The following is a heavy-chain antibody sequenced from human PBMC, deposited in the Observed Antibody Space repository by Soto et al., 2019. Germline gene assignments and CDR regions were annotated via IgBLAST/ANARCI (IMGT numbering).Heavy chain of an antibody. CDR2: ISAYNGNT. J-gene: IGHJ6*02. V-gene: IGHV1-18*04. D-gene: IGHD3-3*01. CDR3: ASFWSGYPPFYYYYGMDV. Sequence: ASVKVSCKASGYTFTSYGISWVRQAPGQGLEWMGWISAYNGNTNYAQKLQGRVTMATDTSTSTAYMELRSLRSDDTAVYYCASFWSGYPPFYYYYGMDVWGQGTTVTSP. CDR1: GYTFTSYG.